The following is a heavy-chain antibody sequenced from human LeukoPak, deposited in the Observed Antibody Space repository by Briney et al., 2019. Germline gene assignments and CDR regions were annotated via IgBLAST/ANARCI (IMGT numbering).Heavy chain of an antibody. J-gene: IGHJ4*02. Sequence: SVKVSCKASGGTFSSYAISWVRQAPGQGLEWMGGIIPIFGTANYAQKFQGRVTITTDESTSTAYMELRSLRSDDTAVYYCAREDSSWFDYWGQGTLVTVSS. CDR1: GGTFSSYA. V-gene: IGHV1-69*05. CDR3: AREDSSWFDY. D-gene: IGHD6-13*01. CDR2: IIPIFGTA.